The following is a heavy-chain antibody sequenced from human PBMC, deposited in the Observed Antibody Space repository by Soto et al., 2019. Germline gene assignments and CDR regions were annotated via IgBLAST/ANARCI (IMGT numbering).Heavy chain of an antibody. CDR1: GFSFSTYA. CDR2: ISGSGGST. J-gene: IGHJ4*02. Sequence: EVQLLDSGGGLVQPGGSLRLSCAASGFSFSTYAMSWVRQAPGKGLEWVSGISGSGGSTYYADSVEGRFTISRDNSKNTLYLQMNSLRVEDTAVYYCAKGGRGVQIWVHVDYWGQGTLVTVSS. D-gene: IGHD5-18*01. CDR3: AKGGRGVQIWVHVDY. V-gene: IGHV3-23*01.